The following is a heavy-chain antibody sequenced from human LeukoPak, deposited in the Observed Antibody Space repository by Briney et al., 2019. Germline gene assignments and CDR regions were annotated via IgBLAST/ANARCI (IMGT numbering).Heavy chain of an antibody. CDR2: INHSGST. D-gene: IGHD1-26*01. Sequence: SETLSLTCAVYGGSFGGYYWSWIRQPPGKGLEWIGEINHSGSTNYNPSLKSRVTISVDTSKNQFSLKLSSVTAADTAVYYCARGPTTRLYYYYYMDVWGKGTTVTVSS. J-gene: IGHJ6*03. CDR1: GGSFGGYY. CDR3: ARGPTTRLYYYYYMDV. V-gene: IGHV4-34*01.